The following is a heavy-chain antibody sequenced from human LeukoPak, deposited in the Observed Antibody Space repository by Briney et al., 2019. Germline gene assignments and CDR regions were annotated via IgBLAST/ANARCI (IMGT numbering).Heavy chain of an antibody. CDR1: GGSFSGYY. J-gene: IGHJ3*02. CDR2: INHSGST. V-gene: IGHV4-34*01. D-gene: IGHD2-2*01. CDR3: ARATRVSRGAFDI. Sequence: SETLSLTCAVYGGSFSGYYWSWIRQPPGKGLEWIGEINHSGSTNYNPSLKSRVTISVDTSKNQFSLKLSSVTAADTAVYYCARATRVSRGAFDIWGQGTMVTVSS.